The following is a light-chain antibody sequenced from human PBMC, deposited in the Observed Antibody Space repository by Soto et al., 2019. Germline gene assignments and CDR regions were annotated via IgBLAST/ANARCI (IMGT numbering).Light chain of an antibody. CDR2: GAS. CDR3: QQRSNWPRT. J-gene: IGKJ1*01. Sequence: EIVMTQSPATLSVPPGERATLSCRASQSISSLLAWYQQKPGQAPRLLIYGASTRATGVPARFSGSGSGTEFTLTISSLQSEDLAVYYCQQRSNWPRTFGQGTKVDIK. CDR1: QSISSL. V-gene: IGKV3-15*01.